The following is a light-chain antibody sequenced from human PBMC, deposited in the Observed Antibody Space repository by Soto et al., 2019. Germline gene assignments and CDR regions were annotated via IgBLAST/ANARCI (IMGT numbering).Light chain of an antibody. CDR2: EVS. Sequence: QSALTQPASVSGSPGQLITISCTGTSSDVGSYNLVSWYQHHPGKAPKLMIYEVSKRPSGVSNRFSGSKSGNTASLTISGLQAEDEADYYCCSYAGSSTFPYVFGTGTKVTVL. V-gene: IGLV2-23*02. J-gene: IGLJ1*01. CDR3: CSYAGSSTFPYV. CDR1: SSDVGSYNL.